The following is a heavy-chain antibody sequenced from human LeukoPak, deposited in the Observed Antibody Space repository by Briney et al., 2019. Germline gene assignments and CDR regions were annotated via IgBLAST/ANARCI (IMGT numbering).Heavy chain of an antibody. CDR3: ASPGSYYYY. J-gene: IGHJ4*02. V-gene: IGHV3-7*02. Sequence: PGGSLRLSCAASGFXFSYYWIGWARQAPGKGLEWVANIKQDGSEKYYVDSVRGRFTISRDNAKNSLYLQMNSLRDEDTAVYYCASPGSYYYYWGQGTLVTVSS. CDR2: IKQDGSEK. D-gene: IGHD1-26*01. CDR1: GFXFSYYW.